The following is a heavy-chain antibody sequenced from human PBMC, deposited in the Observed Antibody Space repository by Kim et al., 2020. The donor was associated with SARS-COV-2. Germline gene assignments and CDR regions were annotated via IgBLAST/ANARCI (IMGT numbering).Heavy chain of an antibody. Sequence: GGSLRLSCAASGFTFDDYAMHWVRQAPGKGLEWVSLISGDGGSTYYADSVKGRFTISRDNSKNSLYLQMNSLRTEDTALYYCAKDIHLGVVVPAATYYYYYYCMDVWGQGTTVTVSS. J-gene: IGHJ6*02. V-gene: IGHV3-43*02. D-gene: IGHD2-2*01. CDR1: GFTFDDYA. CDR2: ISGDGGST. CDR3: AKDIHLGVVVPAATYYYYYYCMDV.